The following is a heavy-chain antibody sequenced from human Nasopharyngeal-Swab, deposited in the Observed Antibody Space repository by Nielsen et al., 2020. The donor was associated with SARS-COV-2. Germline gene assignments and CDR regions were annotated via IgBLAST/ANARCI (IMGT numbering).Heavy chain of an antibody. J-gene: IGHJ4*02. Sequence: GGSLRLSCAASGSTFSNYEMNWVRQAPGKGLEWVANIKQDGSEKYYVDSVKGRFTISRDNAKNSLYLQMNSLRAEDTAVYYCARVGGSSWYFDYWGQGTLVTVSS. V-gene: IGHV3-7*01. D-gene: IGHD6-13*01. CDR2: IKQDGSEK. CDR3: ARVGGSSWYFDY. CDR1: GSTFSNYE.